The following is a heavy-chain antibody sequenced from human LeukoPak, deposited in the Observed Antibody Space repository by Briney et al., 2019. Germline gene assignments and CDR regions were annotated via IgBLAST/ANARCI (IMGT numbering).Heavy chain of an antibody. Sequence: SETLSLTCTVSGGSISSGDYYWSWIRQPPGKGLEWIGYIYYSGSTYYNPSLKSRVTISVDTSKNQFSLKLSSVTAADTAVYCCASRYGSGSPFDYWGQGTLVTVSS. J-gene: IGHJ4*02. CDR1: GGSISSGDYY. V-gene: IGHV4-30-4*01. CDR3: ASRYGSGSPFDY. D-gene: IGHD3-10*01. CDR2: IYYSGST.